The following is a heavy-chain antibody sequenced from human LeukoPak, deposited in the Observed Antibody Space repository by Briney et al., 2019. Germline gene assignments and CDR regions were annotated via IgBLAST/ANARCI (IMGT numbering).Heavy chain of an antibody. CDR3: ARCPSYYLFDY. J-gene: IGHJ4*02. D-gene: IGHD3-10*01. Sequence: PSETLSLTCAVYGGSFSGYYWSWIRQPPGKGLEWIGEINHSGSTNYNPSLKSRVTISVDTSKNQFSLKLSSVTAADTVVYYCARCPSYYLFDYWGQGTLVTVSS. V-gene: IGHV4-34*01. CDR2: INHSGST. CDR1: GGSFSGYY.